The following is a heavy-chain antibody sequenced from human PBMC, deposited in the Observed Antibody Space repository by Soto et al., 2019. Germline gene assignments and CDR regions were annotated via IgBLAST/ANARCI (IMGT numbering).Heavy chain of an antibody. Sequence: EVQLVESGGGLVKPGGSLRLSCAASGFAFSSYSMNWVRQAPGKGLEWVSSISSSSSYIYYADSVKGRFTISRDNAKNSLYRQMNSLRAEDTAVYYCARVGFSAVVGANDYWGQGNMVTVSS. CDR2: ISSSSSYI. D-gene: IGHD2-15*01. CDR3: ARVGFSAVVGANDY. V-gene: IGHV3-21*06. CDR1: GFAFSSYS. J-gene: IGHJ4*02.